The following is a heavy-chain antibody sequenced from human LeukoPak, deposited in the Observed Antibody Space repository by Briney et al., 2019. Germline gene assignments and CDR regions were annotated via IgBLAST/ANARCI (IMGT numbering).Heavy chain of an antibody. J-gene: IGHJ4*02. Sequence: GGSLRLSCAASGFTFSIYSMNWVRQAPGKGLEWVSSISSNSSYIYYADSVKGRFTISRDNAKNSLYLQMNSLRAEDTAVYYCARDPAFYGDSPYWGQGTLVTVSS. CDR2: ISSNSSYI. CDR1: GFTFSIYS. D-gene: IGHD4-17*01. V-gene: IGHV3-21*01. CDR3: ARDPAFYGDSPY.